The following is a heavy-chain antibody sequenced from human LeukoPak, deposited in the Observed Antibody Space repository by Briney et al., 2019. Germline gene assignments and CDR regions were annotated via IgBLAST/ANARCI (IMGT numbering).Heavy chain of an antibody. D-gene: IGHD1-26*01. J-gene: IGHJ4*02. CDR2: ISGGGEST. V-gene: IGHV3-23*01. CDR3: AKGGKWDVTPFDY. CDR1: EFTFSSHA. Sequence: GGSLGLSCVASEFTFSSHAMNWVRQAPGKGLEWVSSISGGGESTYYADSVKGRFTISRDNSKNTLYLQVNSLRAEDTAVYYCAKGGKWDVTPFDYWGQGTLVTVSS.